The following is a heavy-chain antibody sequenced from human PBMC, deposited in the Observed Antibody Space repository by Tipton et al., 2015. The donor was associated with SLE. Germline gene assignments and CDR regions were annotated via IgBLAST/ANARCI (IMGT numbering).Heavy chain of an antibody. V-gene: IGHV3-7*01. CDR1: RFTFSSYW. CDR2: IEQNGNEK. Sequence: SLRLSCAASRFTFSSYWMGWVRQAPGNGLEWVANIEQNGNEKYYVDSVKGRFTISRDNAKNSLYLQMNSLRVEDTAVYYCARNLPFDSWSQGTLVTVSS. CDR3: ARNLPFDS. J-gene: IGHJ4*02.